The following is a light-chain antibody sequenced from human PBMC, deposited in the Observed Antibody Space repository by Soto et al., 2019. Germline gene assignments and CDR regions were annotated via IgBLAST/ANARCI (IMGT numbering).Light chain of an antibody. CDR3: QHWS. V-gene: IGKV1-5*03. CDR2: KAS. Sequence: DIQMTQSPSTLSASVGDRVTITCRASQTINRWLAWYQQKPGEVPKLLIYKASVPESGVPSRFSGSGSGTEFTLTISRLQPEDVATYYCQHWSFGQGTKVEI. J-gene: IGKJ1*01. CDR1: QTINRW.